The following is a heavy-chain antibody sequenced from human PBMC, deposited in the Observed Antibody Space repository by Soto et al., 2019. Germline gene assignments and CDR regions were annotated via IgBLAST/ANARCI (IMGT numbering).Heavy chain of an antibody. CDR3: ARVRGNHLLEWFDL. V-gene: IGHV4-59*12. CDR2: IYYSGIT. Sequence: PSETLSLTCTVSGGSISIYYWSWIRQPPGKGLEWIGYIYYSGITDYNPSLKSRVTISVDTSKNQFSLKLTSVTAADTAVYYCARVRGNHLLEWFDLWGQGTLVTVSS. J-gene: IGHJ5*02. D-gene: IGHD2-2*01. CDR1: GGSISIYY.